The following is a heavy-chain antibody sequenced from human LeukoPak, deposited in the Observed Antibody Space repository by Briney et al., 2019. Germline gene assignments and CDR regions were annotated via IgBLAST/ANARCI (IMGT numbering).Heavy chain of an antibody. V-gene: IGHV3-48*01. CDR1: GFTFSTYS. D-gene: IGHD2-2*01. CDR3: ARDSSCSY. J-gene: IGHJ4*02. Sequence: PGGSLRLSCAASGFTFSTYSMNWVRQAPGKGLEWVSYIGSSDTTIYYADSVKGRFTISRDNAKNSLYLQMNSLRAEDTALYYCARDSSCSYWGQGTLVTVSS. CDR2: IGSSDTTI.